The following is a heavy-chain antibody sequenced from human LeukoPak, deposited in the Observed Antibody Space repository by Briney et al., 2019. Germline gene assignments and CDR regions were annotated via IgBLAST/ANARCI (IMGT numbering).Heavy chain of an antibody. V-gene: IGHV4-4*02. CDR1: GGSISSTNW. CDR2: IYYTGTT. CDR3: VRDQGDGTRPSSERFDY. Sequence: PSETLSLTCGVSGGSISSTNWWTWVRQPPGRGLEWIGYIYYTGTTNYNPSLKSRVAISVDTSKNQFSMKLSSVTAADTAVYYCVRDQGDGTRPSSERFDYWGQGTLVTVSS. J-gene: IGHJ4*02. D-gene: IGHD5-24*01.